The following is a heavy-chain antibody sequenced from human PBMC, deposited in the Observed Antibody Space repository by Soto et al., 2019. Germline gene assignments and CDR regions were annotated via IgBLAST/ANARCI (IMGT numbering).Heavy chain of an antibody. CDR1: GFTFSSYA. Sequence: GGSLRLSCAASGFTFSSYAMSWVRQAPGKGLEWVSAISGSGGSTYYADSVKGRFTISRDNSKNTLYLQMNSLRAEDTAVYYCAKVRRIQLWLYYFDYWGQGTLVTVSS. CDR2: ISGSGGST. D-gene: IGHD5-18*01. J-gene: IGHJ4*02. CDR3: AKVRRIQLWLYYFDY. V-gene: IGHV3-23*01.